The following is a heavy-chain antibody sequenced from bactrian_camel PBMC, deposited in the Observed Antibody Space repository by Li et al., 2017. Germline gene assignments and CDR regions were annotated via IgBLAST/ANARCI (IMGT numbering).Heavy chain of an antibody. D-gene: IGHD1*01. J-gene: IGHJ4*01. Sequence: HVQLVESGGGSVQAGGSLRLSCAASGYIGGGHCMAWFRQTPGKEREGVANIRAGGSTTYASSVQGRFTVSKDNGKNTLHLEMNSLKREDTAMYYCAAVRRYAYYCSRPLDHHDYDNWGQGTQVTV. CDR1: GYIGGGHC. CDR3: AAVRRYAYYCSRPLDHHDYDN. CDR2: NIRAGGST. V-gene: IGHV3S26*01.